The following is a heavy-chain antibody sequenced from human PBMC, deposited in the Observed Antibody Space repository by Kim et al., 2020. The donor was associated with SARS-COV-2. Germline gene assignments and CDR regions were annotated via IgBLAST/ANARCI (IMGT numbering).Heavy chain of an antibody. J-gene: IGHJ4*02. D-gene: IGHD2-15*01. Sequence: SETLSLTCTVSGGSISSSSYYWGWIRQPPGKGLEWIGSIYYSGSTYYNPSLKSRVTISVDTSKNQFSLKLSSVTAADTAVYYCARCAATPLDPAYWGQGTLVTVSS. CDR3: ARCAATPLDPAY. V-gene: IGHV4-39*01. CDR2: IYYSGST. CDR1: GGSISSSSYY.